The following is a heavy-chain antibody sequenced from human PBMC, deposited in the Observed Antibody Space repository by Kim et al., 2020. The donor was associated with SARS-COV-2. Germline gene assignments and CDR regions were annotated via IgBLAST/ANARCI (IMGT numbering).Heavy chain of an antibody. V-gene: IGHV1-18*01. D-gene: IGHD3-16*01. J-gene: IGHJ4*02. CDR1: GYAFTSYG. CDR3: ARGPLGNFDF. CDR2: ISTYNGHT. Sequence: ASVKVSCKASGYAFTSYGITWVRQAPGQGLEWMGWISTYNGHTNYVQKLQGRITMTTDTLTSTAYMELRRLRPDDTAVYYCARGPLGNFDFWGQGTLVTVSS.